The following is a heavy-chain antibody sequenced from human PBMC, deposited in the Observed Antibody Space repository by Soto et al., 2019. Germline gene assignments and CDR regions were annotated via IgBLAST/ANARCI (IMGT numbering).Heavy chain of an antibody. CDR3: AASRAYDSSDYSGFYYGMDV. V-gene: IGHV3-9*01. D-gene: IGHD3-22*01. J-gene: IGHJ6*02. CDR2: LSWNGVTI. CDR1: GFTFDDYV. Sequence: EVQLVESGGDLVQPGRSLRLSCAASGFTFDDYVMHWVRQVPGRGLQWVSGLSWNGVTIGYAASVKGRFTVSRDNAKKSLYLQMSGLRPDDTALYYCAASRAYDSSDYSGFYYGMDVWGLGTTVTVS.